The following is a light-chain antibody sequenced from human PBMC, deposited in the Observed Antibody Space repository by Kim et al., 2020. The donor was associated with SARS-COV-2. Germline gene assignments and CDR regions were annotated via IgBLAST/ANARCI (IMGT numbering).Light chain of an antibody. J-gene: IGKJ2*01. CDR2: KAS. Sequence: DIQLTQSPSTLSASVGDRVTITCRASQSVSSWLAWYQQKPGKVPKLLIYKASNLEGGVPSRFSGRGSGTEFTLTINSLQPDDFATYSCQQYDSHPYTFGQGTKLEI. V-gene: IGKV1-5*03. CDR1: QSVSSW. CDR3: QQYDSHPYT.